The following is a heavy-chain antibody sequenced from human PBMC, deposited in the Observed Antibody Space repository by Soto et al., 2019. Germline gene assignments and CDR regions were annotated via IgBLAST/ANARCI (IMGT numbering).Heavy chain of an antibody. J-gene: IGHJ6*02. CDR1: GFSLSTGGVG. V-gene: IGHV2-5*02. Sequence: QITLKESGPTLVKPTQTLTLTCTFSGFSLSTGGVGVGWIRQPPGKALEWLALIYWDDDKRYSPSLKSRLTITKDTSKNQVVLTMTNMDPVATGTYYCAHSRCGGDCLQSYSSHYYYGMDVWGQGTTVTVSS. CDR2: IYWDDDK. D-gene: IGHD2-21*02. CDR3: AHSRCGGDCLQSYSSHYYYGMDV.